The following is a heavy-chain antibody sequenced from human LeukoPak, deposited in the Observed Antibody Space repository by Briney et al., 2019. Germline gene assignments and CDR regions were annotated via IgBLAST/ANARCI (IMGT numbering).Heavy chain of an antibody. CDR1: GFTFSSYS. CDR2: ISSSSSYI. J-gene: IGHJ4*02. Sequence: GGSLRLSCAASGFTFSSYSMNWVRQAPGKGLEWVSSISSSSSYIYYADSVKGRFTISRDNAKNSLYLQMNSLRAEDTAVYYCAGLHYDILTGYYREAVEDYWGQGTLVTVSS. D-gene: IGHD3-9*01. CDR3: AGLHYDILTGYYREAVEDY. V-gene: IGHV3-21*01.